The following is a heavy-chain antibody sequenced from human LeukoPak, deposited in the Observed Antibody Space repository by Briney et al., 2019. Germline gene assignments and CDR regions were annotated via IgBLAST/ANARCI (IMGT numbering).Heavy chain of an antibody. Sequence: ASVKVSCKASGYTFTSYGISWVRQAPGQGLEWMGWISAYNGNTNYAQKLQGRVTMTTDTSTSTAYMELRSLRSDDTAVYYCARGRGYCSSTSCPSPLYYWGQGTLVTVSS. CDR3: ARGRGYCSSTSCPSPLYY. D-gene: IGHD2-2*01. J-gene: IGHJ4*02. CDR1: GYTFTSYG. V-gene: IGHV1-18*01. CDR2: ISAYNGNT.